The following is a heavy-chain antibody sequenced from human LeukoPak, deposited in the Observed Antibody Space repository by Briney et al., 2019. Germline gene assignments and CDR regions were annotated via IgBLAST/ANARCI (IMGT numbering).Heavy chain of an antibody. CDR3: ARAGGYYDSSGYPYYFDY. Sequence: SETLSLTCTVSGGSISSYYWSWIRQPPGKGLEWIGYIYYRGSTNYNPSLKSRVTISVDTSKNQFSLKLSSVTAADTAVYYCARAGGYYDSSGYPYYFDYWGQGTLVTVSS. CDR2: IYYRGST. J-gene: IGHJ4*02. CDR1: GGSISSYY. D-gene: IGHD3-22*01. V-gene: IGHV4-59*01.